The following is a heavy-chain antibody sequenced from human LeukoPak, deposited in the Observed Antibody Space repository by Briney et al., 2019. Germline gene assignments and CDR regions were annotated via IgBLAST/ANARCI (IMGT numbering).Heavy chain of an antibody. CDR1: GGSISSYY. Sequence: SETLSLTCTVSGGSISSYYRSWIRQTPGKGLECIGDIYYSGSTNYNPSLKSRVTISVDTSKNQFSLKLSSVTAADTAVYYCARHTDIAPLSSLTFWGQGTLVTVSS. V-gene: IGHV4-59*08. D-gene: IGHD6-13*01. J-gene: IGHJ4*02. CDR2: IYYSGST. CDR3: ARHTDIAPLSSLTF.